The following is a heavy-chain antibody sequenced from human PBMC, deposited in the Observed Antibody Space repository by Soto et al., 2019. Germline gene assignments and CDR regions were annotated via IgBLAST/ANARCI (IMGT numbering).Heavy chain of an antibody. CDR2: IYWDDDK. J-gene: IGHJ6*02. D-gene: IGHD2-15*01. CDR1: GFSPSTSGVG. CDR3: AYLPCSGGSCYWFSFSGMDV. V-gene: IGHV2-5*02. Sequence: QITLKESGPPLVEPTQTLTLTCTFSGFSPSTSGVGVAWIRQPPGKALEWLALIYWDDDKRYRPSLESRLTITKDTSKNQVVLTMTNMDSVDTATYYCAYLPCSGGSCYWFSFSGMDVWGQGTTVTVSS.